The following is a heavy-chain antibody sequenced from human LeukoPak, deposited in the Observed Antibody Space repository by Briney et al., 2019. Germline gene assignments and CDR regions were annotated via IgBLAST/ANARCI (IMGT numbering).Heavy chain of an antibody. CDR3: ARVNINNWHSCDY. Sequence: KPSETLSLTCAVSGGSISSNNWWGWVRQPPGKGLEWIGEIYHSGSPNYNPSLKGRVTISVDKSRNHFSLNLSSVTAADTAVYYCARVNINNWHSCDYWGQGTLVTVSS. D-gene: IGHD1-1*01. CDR1: GGSISSNNW. J-gene: IGHJ4*02. CDR2: IYHSGSP. V-gene: IGHV4-4*02.